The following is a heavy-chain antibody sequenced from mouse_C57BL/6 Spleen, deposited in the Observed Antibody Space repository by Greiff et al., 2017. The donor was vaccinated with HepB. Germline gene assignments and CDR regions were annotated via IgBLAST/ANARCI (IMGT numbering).Heavy chain of an antibody. CDR1: GYTFTSYW. Sequence: QVQLQQPGAELVKPGASVKMSCKASGYTFTSYWITWVKQRPGQGLEWIGDIYPGSGSTNYNEKFKSKATLTVDPSSSPAYMQLTSLTSEDSTVYYCASYYGSRVFDVWGTGTTVTVSS. D-gene: IGHD1-1*01. V-gene: IGHV1-55*01. J-gene: IGHJ1*03. CDR2: IYPGSGST. CDR3: ASYYGSRVFDV.